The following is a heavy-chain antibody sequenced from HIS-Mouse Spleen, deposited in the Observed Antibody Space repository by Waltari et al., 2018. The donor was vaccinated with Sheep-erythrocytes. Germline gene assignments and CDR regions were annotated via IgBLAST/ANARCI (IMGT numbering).Heavy chain of an antibody. CDR2: IYSGGRT. Sequence: EVQLVESGGGLVQPGGSLRLSCAASGFTVSSNYVSWVRQAPGKGLEWVSVIYSGGRTYYADSVKGRFTISRDNSKNTLYLQMNSLRAEDTAVYYCARDSNWNYAFDIWGQGTMVTVSS. CDR1: GFTVSSNY. J-gene: IGHJ3*02. CDR3: ARDSNWNYAFDI. V-gene: IGHV3-66*01. D-gene: IGHD1-7*01.